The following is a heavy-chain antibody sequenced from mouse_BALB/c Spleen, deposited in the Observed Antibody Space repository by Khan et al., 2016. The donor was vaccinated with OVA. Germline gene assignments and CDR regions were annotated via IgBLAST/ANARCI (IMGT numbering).Heavy chain of an antibody. J-gene: IGHJ1*01. V-gene: IGHV2-9*02. CDR2: IWAGGRT. Sequence: QVQLKQSGPAMVAPSQSLSITCTVSGFSLTSYGVHWVRQPPGKGLEWLGVIWAGGRTNYNSALMSRLSFSKDNSKSQVFLKMNSLQTDDTAMYYCARYYGNYGWYFDVGGAGTTVTVSA. D-gene: IGHD2-1*01. CDR3: ARYYGNYGWYFDV. CDR1: GFSLTSYG.